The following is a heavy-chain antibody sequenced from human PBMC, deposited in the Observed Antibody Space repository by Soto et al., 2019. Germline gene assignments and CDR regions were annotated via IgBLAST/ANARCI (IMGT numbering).Heavy chain of an antibody. J-gene: IGHJ6*03. CDR1: GFILSDCA. D-gene: IGHD7-27*01. CDR3: TRDLSWGSNWYYYMDV. V-gene: IGHV3-48*01. Sequence: EVQLVESGGGLVQPVGSLRLSCATSGFILSDCAMNWVRQAPGKGLEWVSYISSSISVIDYADSVKGRFTVSSDNATNSLYLQMNSLRAEDTAVYYCTRDLSWGSNWYYYMDVWGKGTTVTVSS. CDR2: ISSSISVI.